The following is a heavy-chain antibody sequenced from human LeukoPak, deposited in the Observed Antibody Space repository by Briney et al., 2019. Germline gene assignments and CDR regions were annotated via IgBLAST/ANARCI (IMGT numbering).Heavy chain of an antibody. CDR1: GFTFSSYA. CDR2: ISGSGGST. Sequence: GGSLRLSCAASGFTFSSYAMSWVRQAPGKGLEWVSAISGSGGSTYYADSVKGRFTISRDNAKNSLYLQMNSLRAEDTAVYYCAREGRIAAAGTRWFDPWGQGTLVTVSS. D-gene: IGHD6-13*01. V-gene: IGHV3-23*01. CDR3: AREGRIAAAGTRWFDP. J-gene: IGHJ5*02.